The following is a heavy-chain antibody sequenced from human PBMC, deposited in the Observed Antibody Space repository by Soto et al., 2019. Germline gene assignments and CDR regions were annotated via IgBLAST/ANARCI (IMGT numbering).Heavy chain of an antibody. Sequence: GGSLRLSCAASGFTFSSYGMHWVRQAPGKGLEWVAVISYDGSNKYYADSVKGRFTISRDNSKNTLYLQMNSLRAEDTAVYYCAKERSGTLYYYYYYYMDVWGKGTTVTVSS. CDR3: AKERSGTLYYYYYYYMDV. D-gene: IGHD3-3*01. V-gene: IGHV3-30*18. J-gene: IGHJ6*03. CDR1: GFTFSSYG. CDR2: ISYDGSNK.